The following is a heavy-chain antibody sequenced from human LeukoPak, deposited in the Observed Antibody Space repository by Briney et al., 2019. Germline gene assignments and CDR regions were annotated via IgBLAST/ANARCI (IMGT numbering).Heavy chain of an antibody. Sequence: GASVKVSCMASGYTFTNYGISWVRQAPGQGLEWMAWISTHNGDTKYAQKFQDRVTMTTDTSTSTVYMELRSLKSDDTAFYYCATDPTGGSYCDYWGQGTLVSVSS. CDR3: ATDPTGGSYCDY. J-gene: IGHJ4*02. V-gene: IGHV1-18*01. D-gene: IGHD4-23*01. CDR1: GYTFTNYG. CDR2: ISTHNGDT.